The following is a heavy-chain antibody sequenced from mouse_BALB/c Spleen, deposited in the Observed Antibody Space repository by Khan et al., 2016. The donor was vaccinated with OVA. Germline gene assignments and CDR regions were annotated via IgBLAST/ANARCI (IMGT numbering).Heavy chain of an antibody. CDR1: GFTFSRFG. V-gene: IGHV5-17*02. J-gene: IGHJ2*01. Sequence: EVELVESGGGLVQPGGSRKLSCAASGFTFSRFGMHWVRQAPEKGLEWVAYISSGSSTIYYADTVTGRFTISSDNPKNTLFLQMTSLRSEDTAMYYCARDSNFDYWGQGTTLTVAS. CDR2: ISSGSSTI. CDR3: ARDSNFDY.